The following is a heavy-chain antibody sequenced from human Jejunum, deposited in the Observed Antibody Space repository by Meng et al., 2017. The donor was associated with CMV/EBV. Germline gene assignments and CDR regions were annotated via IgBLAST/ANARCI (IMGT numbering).Heavy chain of an antibody. CDR3: AGLIVGNGGRGH. CDR1: GGSGSSGNYH. D-gene: IGHD2/OR15-2a*01. Sequence: TGSGGSGSSGNYHWNWIRQPPGKGLEGIGQTVYGGSLKYKPSLESRLSISIDTSKNQFSLNLNSVTAADTAVYYCAGLIVGNGGRGHWGQGTLVTVSS. J-gene: IGHJ4*02. V-gene: IGHV4-61*01. CDR2: TVYGGSL.